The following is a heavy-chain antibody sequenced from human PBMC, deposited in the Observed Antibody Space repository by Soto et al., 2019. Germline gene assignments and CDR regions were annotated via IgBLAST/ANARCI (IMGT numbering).Heavy chain of an antibody. V-gene: IGHV4-39*01. Sequence: SETLSLTCAVYGGSISSSSYYWGWIRQPPGKGLEWIGSIYYSGSTYYNPSLKSRVTISVDTSKNQFSLKLSSVTAADTAVYYCASRYCSSTSCHRPFDYWGQGTLVTVSS. CDR3: ASRYCSSTSCHRPFDY. CDR2: IYYSGST. J-gene: IGHJ4*02. D-gene: IGHD2-2*01. CDR1: GGSISSSSYY.